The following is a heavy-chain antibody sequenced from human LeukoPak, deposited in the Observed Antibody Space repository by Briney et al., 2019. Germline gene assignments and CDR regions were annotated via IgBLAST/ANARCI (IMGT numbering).Heavy chain of an antibody. CDR3: ARAATYCDILTGYSTTYFQH. CDR2: IFSGGIT. J-gene: IGHJ1*01. D-gene: IGHD3-9*01. V-gene: IGHV3-53*01. Sequence: GGSLSLSCAASGFTVSSNYMSWVRQAPGGWLEWVSVIFSGGITYYADSVKGRFTISRDNSKNTLYLQMNSLRAQDTAVYYCARAATYCDILTGYSTTYFQHWGQGTLVTVSP. CDR1: GFTVSSNY.